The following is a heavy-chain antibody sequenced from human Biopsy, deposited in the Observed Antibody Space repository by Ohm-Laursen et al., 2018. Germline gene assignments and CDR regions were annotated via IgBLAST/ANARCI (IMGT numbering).Heavy chain of an antibody. CDR2: ISYDGSKT. V-gene: IGHV3-30*18. J-gene: IGHJ6*02. Sequence: SLRLSCAASGFTFSNSGMHWVRQAPGKGLEWVAAISYDGSKTDYGDSVKGRLNISRDNSKNTLDLQMSSLRVEDTAVYFCAKDKGTFNFYYYGMDVWGQGTTVTDSS. CDR1: GFTFSNSG. D-gene: IGHD2/OR15-2a*01. CDR3: AKDKGTFNFYYYGMDV.